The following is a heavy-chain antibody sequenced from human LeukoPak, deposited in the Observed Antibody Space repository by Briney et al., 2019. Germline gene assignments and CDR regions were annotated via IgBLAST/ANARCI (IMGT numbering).Heavy chain of an antibody. CDR1: GFTPSDHY. J-gene: IGHJ5*02. CDR3: ARGGYSGYDYAWFDP. D-gene: IGHD5-12*01. Sequence: PGGSLRLSCAASGFTPSDHYMDWVRQAPGKGLEWVSSISSSSNYIYYADSVKGRFTISRDNAKNSLYLQMNSLRAEDTAVYYCARGGYSGYDYAWFDPWGQGTLVTVSS. V-gene: IGHV3-21*01. CDR2: ISSSSNYI.